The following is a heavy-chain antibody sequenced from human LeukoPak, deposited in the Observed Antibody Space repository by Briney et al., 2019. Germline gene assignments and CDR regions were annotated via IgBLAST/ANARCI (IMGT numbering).Heavy chain of an antibody. CDR3: ARSPVVPAAMKYYYYYYMDV. CDR1: GGSISSGSYY. Sequence: PSETLSLTCTVSGGSISSGSYYWSWIRQPAGKGLEWIGRIYTSGSTNYNPSLKSRVTISVDTSKNQFSLKLSSVTAADTAVYYCARSPVVPAAMKYYYYYYMDVWGKGTTVTVSS. V-gene: IGHV4-61*02. CDR2: IYTSGST. J-gene: IGHJ6*03. D-gene: IGHD2-2*01.